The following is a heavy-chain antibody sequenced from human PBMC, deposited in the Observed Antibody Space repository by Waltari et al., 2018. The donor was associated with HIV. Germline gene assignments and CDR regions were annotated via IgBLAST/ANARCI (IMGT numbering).Heavy chain of an antibody. V-gene: IGHV4-34*01. J-gene: IGHJ4*02. CDR1: GGSFRGYY. D-gene: IGHD3-10*01. Sequence: QVQLQQRAAGLLTPPETLSPTCAVYGGSFRGYYRSWIRPPPGKGLEWIGEINHSGSTNYSPSLKSRVTISVDTSKNQFSLKLSSVTAADTAVYYCARGGRGVQGVKAFDYWGQGTLVTVSS. CDR3: ARGGRGVQGVKAFDY. CDR2: INHSGST.